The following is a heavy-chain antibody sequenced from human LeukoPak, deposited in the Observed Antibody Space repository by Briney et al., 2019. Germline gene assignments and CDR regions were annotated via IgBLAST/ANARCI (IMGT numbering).Heavy chain of an antibody. J-gene: IGHJ4*02. D-gene: IGHD3-22*01. CDR3: ARARADSSIHYDY. Sequence: GGSLRLSCAASGFTFSSYWMSWVRQAPGKGLEWVSSISSSSSYIYYADSVKGRFTISRDNAKNSLYLQMNSLRAEDTAVYYCARARADSSIHYDYWGQGILVTVSS. CDR2: ISSSSSYI. CDR1: GFTFSSYW. V-gene: IGHV3-21*01.